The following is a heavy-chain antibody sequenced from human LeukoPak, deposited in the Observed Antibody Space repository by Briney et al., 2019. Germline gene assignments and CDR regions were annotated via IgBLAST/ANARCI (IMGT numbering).Heavy chain of an antibody. V-gene: IGHV4-59*08. Sequence: SETLSLTCTVSGGSISSHYWSWIRQPPGKGLEWIGYIYYSGSTNYNPSLKSRVTISVDTSKNQVSLKLSSVTAADTAVYYCARRSAGIAGGPGFDPWGQGTLVTVSS. D-gene: IGHD6-13*01. CDR1: GGSISSHY. CDR2: IYYSGST. J-gene: IGHJ5*02. CDR3: ARRSAGIAGGPGFDP.